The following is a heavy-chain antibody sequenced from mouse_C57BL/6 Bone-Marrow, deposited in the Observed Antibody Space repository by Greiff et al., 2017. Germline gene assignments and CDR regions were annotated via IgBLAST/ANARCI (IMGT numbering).Heavy chain of an antibody. Sequence: VKLQESGAELVRPGASVKLSCKASGYTFTDYYINWVKQRPGQGLEWIARIYPGSGNTYYNEKFKGKATLTAEKSSSTAYMQLSSLTSEDSAVYFCARSSGSSPFDYWGQGTTLTVSS. CDR2: IYPGSGNT. CDR1: GYTFTDYY. J-gene: IGHJ2*01. D-gene: IGHD1-1*01. CDR3: ARSSGSSPFDY. V-gene: IGHV1-76*01.